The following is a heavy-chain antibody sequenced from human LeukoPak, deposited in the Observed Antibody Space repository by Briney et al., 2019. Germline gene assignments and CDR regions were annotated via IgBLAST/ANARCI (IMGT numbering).Heavy chain of an antibody. V-gene: IGHV4-4*02. J-gene: IGHJ4*02. D-gene: IGHD3-22*01. CDR1: GGSISSSNW. Sequence: SGTLSLTCAVSGGSISSSNWWSWVRQPPGKGLGWIGEIYHSGSTNYNPSLKSRVTISVDKSKNQFSLKLSSVTAADTAVYYCARVRYYYDSSGPGLFDYWGQGTLVTVSS. CDR2: IYHSGST. CDR3: ARVRYYYDSSGPGLFDY.